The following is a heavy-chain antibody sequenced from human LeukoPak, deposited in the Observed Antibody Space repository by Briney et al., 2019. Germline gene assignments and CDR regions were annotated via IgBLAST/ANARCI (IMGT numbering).Heavy chain of an antibody. D-gene: IGHD6-13*01. CDR1: GFTFSTYA. CDR2: ISGTGVST. Sequence: GGSLRLSCAASGFTFSTYAMSWVRQAPGKGLEWVSAISGTGVSTYYADSVKGRFTISRDNSKNTLYLQMNSLRAEDTAVYYCAKRLIYSSSWYSFDYWGQGTLVTVSS. V-gene: IGHV3-23*01. J-gene: IGHJ4*02. CDR3: AKRLIYSSSWYSFDY.